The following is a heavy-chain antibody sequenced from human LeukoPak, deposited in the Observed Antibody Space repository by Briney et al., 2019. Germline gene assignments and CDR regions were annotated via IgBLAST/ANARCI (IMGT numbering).Heavy chain of an antibody. D-gene: IGHD3-3*01. CDR1: GYTFTGYY. CDR2: INPNSGGT. V-gene: IGHV1-2*02. CDR3: ARDQSTIFGVASWYFDY. Sequence: ASVNVSCKASGYTFTGYYMHWVRQAPGQGLEWMGWINPNSGGTNYAQKFQGRVTMTRDTSISTAYMELSRLRSDDTAVYYCARDQSTIFGVASWYFDYWGQGTLVTVSS. J-gene: IGHJ4*02.